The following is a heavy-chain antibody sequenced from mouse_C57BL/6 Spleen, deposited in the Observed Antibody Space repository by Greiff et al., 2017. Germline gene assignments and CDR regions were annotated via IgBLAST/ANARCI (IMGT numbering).Heavy chain of an antibody. CDR3: ARHGWDVGAMDY. CDR1: GFSLTSYG. J-gene: IGHJ4*01. Sequence: QVQLKESGPGLVAPSQSLSITCIVSGFSLTSYGVHWVRQPPGKGLEWLVVIWSDGSTTYNAALKSRLSISKDNSKSQVFSKMNSLQTEDTARYYCARHGWDVGAMDYWGQGTSVTVSS. D-gene: IGHD4-1*01. V-gene: IGHV2-6-1*01. CDR2: IWSDGST.